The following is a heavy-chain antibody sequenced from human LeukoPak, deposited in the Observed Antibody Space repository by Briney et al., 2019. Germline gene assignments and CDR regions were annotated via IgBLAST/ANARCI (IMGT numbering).Heavy chain of an antibody. CDR3: AKHEVDAAFVI. CDR1: GYSISSGYY. J-gene: IGHJ3*02. V-gene: IGHV4-38-2*01. CDR2: IYHSGST. Sequence: PSETLSLTCAVSGYSISSGYYWGCIRQPPGKGLEWIGSIYHSGSTYYNPSLKSRVTISVDTSKNQFSLKLSSVTAADIVLYYCAKHEVDAAFVIWVQRTMVTVSS. D-gene: IGHD2-15*01.